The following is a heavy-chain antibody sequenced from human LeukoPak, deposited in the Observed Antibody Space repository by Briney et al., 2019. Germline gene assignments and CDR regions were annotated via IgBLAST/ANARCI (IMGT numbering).Heavy chain of an antibody. Sequence: GGSLRLSCAASGFTFSSYAMSWVRQAPGKGLEGVSAISGSGGSTYYAESVKGGFTISRDNSKNTLYLQMNSLRAEDTAVYYCAKDLYSYLGAFDIWGQGTVVTVSS. CDR3: AKDLYSYLGAFDI. D-gene: IGHD2-21*01. V-gene: IGHV3-23*01. J-gene: IGHJ3*02. CDR2: ISGSGGST. CDR1: GFTFSSYA.